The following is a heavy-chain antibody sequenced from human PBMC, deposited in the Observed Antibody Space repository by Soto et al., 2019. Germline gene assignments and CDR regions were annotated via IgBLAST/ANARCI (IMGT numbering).Heavy chain of an antibody. D-gene: IGHD4-17*01. V-gene: IGHV4-61*01. CDR1: GLSVGGAIYY. Sequence: SETLSLTCPVPGLSVGGAIYYWNWIRQPPGKGLEWIGYIYFSGSTNYNPSLKSRVTMSIDTSKNQFSLKLSSVTAADTAVYFCTRDVDFGEEDVWGQGTTVT. CDR2: IYFSGST. J-gene: IGHJ6*02. CDR3: TRDVDFGEEDV.